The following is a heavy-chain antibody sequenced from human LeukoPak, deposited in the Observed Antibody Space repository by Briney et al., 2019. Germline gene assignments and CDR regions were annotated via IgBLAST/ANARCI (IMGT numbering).Heavy chain of an antibody. D-gene: IGHD3-22*01. CDR2: ISAYNGNT. V-gene: IGHV1-18*01. CDR3: ARYDSSGYYPNYYYGMDV. CDR1: GYTFTSYG. Sequence: GASVKVSCKACGYTFTSYGISWVRQAPGQGLEWMGWISAYNGNTNYAQKLQGRVTMTRNTSISTAYMELSSLRSEDTAVYYCARYDSSGYYPNYYYGMDVWGQGTTVTVSS. J-gene: IGHJ6*02.